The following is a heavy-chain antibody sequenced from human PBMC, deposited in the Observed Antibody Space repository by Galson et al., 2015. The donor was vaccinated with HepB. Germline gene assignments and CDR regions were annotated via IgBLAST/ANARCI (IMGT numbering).Heavy chain of an antibody. D-gene: IGHD4-17*01. CDR2: IIPILGIA. CDR3: ARGPHDYGDYPYYFDY. CDR1: GRTFSSYA. J-gene: IGHJ4*02. V-gene: IGHV1-69*04. Sequence: AVKVSCKASGRTFSSYAISWVRQAPGQGLEWMGRIIPILGIASYAQKYQGRVTITADKSTSTDYMEMSSLRSEDTAVYYCARGPHDYGDYPYYFDYWGQGTLFTVSS.